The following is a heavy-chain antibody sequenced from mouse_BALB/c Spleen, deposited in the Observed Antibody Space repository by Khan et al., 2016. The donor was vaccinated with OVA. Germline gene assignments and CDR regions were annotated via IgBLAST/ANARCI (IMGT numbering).Heavy chain of an antibody. CDR1: GFSLSRYN. D-gene: IGHD2-14*01. Sequence: VQLQESGPGLVAPSQSLSITCTVSGFSLSRYNIHWVRQPPGKGLEWLGMIWGGGGTDYNSTLKSSLSISKDNSKSQVFLKMNSLQTDDTAMYYCARAYYMYYSYDTIDYWGQGTSVTVSS. CDR2: IWGGGGT. CDR3: ARAYYMYYSYDTIDY. J-gene: IGHJ4*01. V-gene: IGHV2-6-4*01.